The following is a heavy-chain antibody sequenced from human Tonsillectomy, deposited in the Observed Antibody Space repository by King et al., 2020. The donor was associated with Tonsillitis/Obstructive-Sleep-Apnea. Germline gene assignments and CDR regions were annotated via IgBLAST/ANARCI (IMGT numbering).Heavy chain of an antibody. CDR3: ARVRSSWDPYYYYGMDV. Sequence: QLQESGPGLVKPSETLSLTCTVSGGSISSYYWSWIRQPPGKGLEWIGYIYYSGSTNYNPSLKSRVTISVDTSKNQFSLKLSSVTAADTAVYYCARVRSSWDPYYYYGMDVWGQGTTVTVSS. J-gene: IGHJ6*02. CDR2: IYYSGST. V-gene: IGHV4-59*01. D-gene: IGHD6-13*01. CDR1: GGSISSYY.